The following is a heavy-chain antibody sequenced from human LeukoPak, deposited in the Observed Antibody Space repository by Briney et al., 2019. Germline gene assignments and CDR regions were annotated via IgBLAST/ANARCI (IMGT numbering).Heavy chain of an antibody. CDR1: GGSISSYY. J-gene: IGHJ4*02. V-gene: IGHV4-59*12. CDR3: ARAGGSGLIDY. CDR2: IYYSGST. Sequence: SETLSLTCIVSGGSISSYYWSWIRQPPGKGLEWIGYIYYSGSTNYNPSLKSRVTISVDTSKNQFSLKLSSVTAADTAVYYCARAGGSGLIDYWGQGTLVTVSS. D-gene: IGHD6-19*01.